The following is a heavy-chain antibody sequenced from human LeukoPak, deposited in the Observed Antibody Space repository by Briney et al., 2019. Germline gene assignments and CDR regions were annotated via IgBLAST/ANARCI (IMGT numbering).Heavy chain of an antibody. CDR2: ISYDGSQK. D-gene: IGHD6-19*01. CDR1: GFTLSRHG. CDR3: ATEQWLDGNAFDI. J-gene: IGHJ3*02. Sequence: PGGSLRLSCAASGFTLSRHGMHWVRQAPGKGLEWVAVISYDGSQKYHADSVKGRFTISRDNSKNTLFLQMNSLRPEDTAVYYCATEQWLDGNAFDIWGQGTMVTVSS. V-gene: IGHV3-30*03.